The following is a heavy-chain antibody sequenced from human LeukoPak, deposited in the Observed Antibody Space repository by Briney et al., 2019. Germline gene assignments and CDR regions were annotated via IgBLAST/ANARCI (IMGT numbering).Heavy chain of an antibody. D-gene: IGHD1-26*01. V-gene: IGHV4-39*01. Sequence: PSETLSLTCTVSGGSISSSSFYWDCIRQPTGKGLEWIGGFYYSGSTYINPSLKTRVTISADSSKNQLSLQLSSVTAADTSVYFCARRRRMGPALDYWGQGTLVTVS. CDR3: ARRRRMGPALDY. CDR1: GGSISSSSFY. J-gene: IGHJ4*02. CDR2: FYYSGST.